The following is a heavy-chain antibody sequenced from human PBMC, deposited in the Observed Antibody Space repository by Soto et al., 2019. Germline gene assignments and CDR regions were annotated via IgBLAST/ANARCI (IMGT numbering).Heavy chain of an antibody. CDR3: AREGPAPYYYGKDV. J-gene: IGHJ6*02. V-gene: IGHV1-18*01. CDR2: ISAYNGHT. CDR1: GYSFTTYG. Sequence: QVQLVQSGGEVKKPGASVKVSCKTSGYSFTTYGISWVRQAPGQGLEWMGWISAYNGHTNYAQKLQDRVTMTTDTSTSTAYMELRSLRSDDTAVYYCAREGPAPYYYGKDVWGQGSAVTVSS.